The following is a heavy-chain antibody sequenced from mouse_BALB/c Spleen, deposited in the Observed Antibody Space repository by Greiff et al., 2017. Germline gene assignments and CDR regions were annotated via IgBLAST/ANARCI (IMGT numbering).Heavy chain of an antibody. J-gene: IGHJ4*01. CDR2: ISYDGSN. CDR1: GYSITSGYY. CDR3: ARAYYGNPIPSYAMDY. Sequence: EVKLQESGPGLVKPSQSLSLTCSVTGYSITSGYYWNWIRQFPGNKLEWMGYISYDGSNNYNPSLKNRISITRDTSKNQFFLKLNSVTTEDTATYYCARAYYGNPIPSYAMDYWGQGTSVTVSS. D-gene: IGHD2-10*01. V-gene: IGHV3-6*02.